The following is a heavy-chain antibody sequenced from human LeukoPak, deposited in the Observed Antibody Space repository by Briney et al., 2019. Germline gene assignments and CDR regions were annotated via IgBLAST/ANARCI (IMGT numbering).Heavy chain of an antibody. V-gene: IGHV1-69*06. J-gene: IGHJ6*03. D-gene: IGHD5-18*01. Sequence: SVKVSCKASGGTFSSYAISWVRQAPGQGLEWMGGIIPIFGTANYAQKFQGRVTITADKSTSTAYMELSSLRSEDTAVYYCARSGDTAMAKYYYYYYYMDVWGKGTTVTISS. CDR2: IIPIFGTA. CDR1: GGTFSSYA. CDR3: ARSGDTAMAKYYYYYYYMDV.